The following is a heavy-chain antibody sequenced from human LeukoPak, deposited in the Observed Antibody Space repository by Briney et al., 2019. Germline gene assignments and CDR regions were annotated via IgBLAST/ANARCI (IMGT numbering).Heavy chain of an antibody. D-gene: IGHD2-15*01. CDR1: GFTFSSYA. CDR2: ISGSGGST. CDR3: AKNLVYSRRGDY. J-gene: IGHJ4*02. V-gene: IGHV3-23*01. Sequence: GGSLRLSCAASGFTFSSYAMSWVRQAPGKGLEWVSAISGSGGSTYYADSVKGRFTISRGNSKNTLYLQMNSLRAEDTAVYYCAKNLVYSRRGDYWGQGTLVTVSS.